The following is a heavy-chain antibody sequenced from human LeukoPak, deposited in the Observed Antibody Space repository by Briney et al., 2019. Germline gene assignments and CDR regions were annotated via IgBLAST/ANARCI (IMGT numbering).Heavy chain of an antibody. Sequence: GGSLRLSCAASGFTFSSYEMNWVRQAPGKGLEWVSYISSSGSTIYYADSVKGRFTISRDNAKNSLYLQMNSLRAEDTAVYYCAKDMSETPPAHYDVLTGGIDYWGQGTRVTVSS. J-gene: IGHJ4*02. CDR2: ISSSGSTI. CDR1: GFTFSSYE. V-gene: IGHV3-48*03. CDR3: AKDMSETPPAHYDVLTGGIDY. D-gene: IGHD3-9*01.